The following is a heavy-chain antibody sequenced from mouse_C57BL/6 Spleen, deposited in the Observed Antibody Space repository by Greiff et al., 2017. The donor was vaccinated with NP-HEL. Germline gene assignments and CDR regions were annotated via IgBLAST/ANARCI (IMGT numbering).Heavy chain of an antibody. D-gene: IGHD1-1*01. V-gene: IGHV1-82*01. CDR1: GYAFSSSW. J-gene: IGHJ4*01. CDR2: IYPGDGDT. CDR3: ASYYGSSYAMDY. Sequence: QVHVKQSGPELVKPGASVKISCKASGYAFSSSWMNWVKQRPGKGLEWIGRIYPGDGDTNYNGKFKGKATLTADKSSSTAYMQLSSLTSEDSAVYFCASYYGSSYAMDYWGQGTSVTVSS.